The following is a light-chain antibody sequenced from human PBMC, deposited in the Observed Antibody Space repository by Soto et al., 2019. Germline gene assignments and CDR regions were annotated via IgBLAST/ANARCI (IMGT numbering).Light chain of an antibody. CDR1: SRDVGGYNY. V-gene: IGLV2-14*01. CDR2: DVS. CDR3: SSYTTSNTRQIV. J-gene: IGLJ1*01. Sequence: QSALTQPASVSGSPGQSITISCTGTSRDVGGYNYVSWYQQHPGKAPKFMIYDVSNRPSGVSNRFSGSKSGNTASLTISGLQAGDEADYYCSSYTTSNTRQIVFGTGTKLTVL.